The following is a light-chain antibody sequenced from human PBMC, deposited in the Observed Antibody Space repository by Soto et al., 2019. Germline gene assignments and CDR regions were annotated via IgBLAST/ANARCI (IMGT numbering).Light chain of an antibody. Sequence: QSALTQPASVSGSPGQSITISCPGTSSDVGRYNYVSWFQHHPGKAPKVMIYEVTNRPSGVSIRFSGSKSGYTASLTISGLQAEDEADYYCTSYTTRNTWVFGGGTKLTVL. CDR1: SSDVGRYNY. J-gene: IGLJ3*02. CDR3: TSYTTRNTWV. CDR2: EVT. V-gene: IGLV2-14*01.